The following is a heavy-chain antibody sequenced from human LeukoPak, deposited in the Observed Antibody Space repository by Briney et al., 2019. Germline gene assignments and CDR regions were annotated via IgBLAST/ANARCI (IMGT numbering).Heavy chain of an antibody. CDR3: ASSASGNSPHYFDS. CDR1: HGSISGYY. CDR2: ILYSGTT. D-gene: IGHD5-18*01. J-gene: IGHJ4*02. V-gene: IGHV4-59*08. Sequence: PSETLSLTCTVSHGSISGYYWSWIRQPPGKGLGWIGFILYSGTTNYNPSLKSRVTVSLDTPKNLVSLKLSSVTAADTAVYFCASSASGNSPHYFDSWGQGTLVTVSS.